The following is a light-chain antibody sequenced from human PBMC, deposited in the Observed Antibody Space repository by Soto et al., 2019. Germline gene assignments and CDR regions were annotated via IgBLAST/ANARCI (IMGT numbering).Light chain of an antibody. CDR2: GAS. CDR1: QSVSSSY. CDR3: HQYGSSPYT. Sequence: EIVLTQSPGTLSLSPGERATLSCRASQSVSSSYLAWYQQKPGQAPRLLIYGASSRATGIPDRFSGSGSGTDFTLTISRLEIEDFAVYYCHQYGSSPYTFGQGTKLEIK. J-gene: IGKJ2*01. V-gene: IGKV3-20*01.